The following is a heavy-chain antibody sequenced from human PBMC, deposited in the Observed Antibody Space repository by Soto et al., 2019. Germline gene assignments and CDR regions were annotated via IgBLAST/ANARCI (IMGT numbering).Heavy chain of an antibody. Sequence: QVQLVQSGAEVKKPGSSVKVSCKTSGGTFSSYAISWVRQAPGQGLEWMGGIIPIFGTANYAQKFQGRVTITADESTSTAYMELSSLRSEDTAAYYCAREGAMVRGNRYGMDVWGQGTTVTVSS. D-gene: IGHD3-10*01. V-gene: IGHV1-69*12. CDR2: IIPIFGTA. CDR3: AREGAMVRGNRYGMDV. J-gene: IGHJ6*02. CDR1: GGTFSSYA.